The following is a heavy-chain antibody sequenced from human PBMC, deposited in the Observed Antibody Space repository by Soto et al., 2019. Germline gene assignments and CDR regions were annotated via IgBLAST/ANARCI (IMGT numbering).Heavy chain of an antibody. Sequence: PSETLSLTCTVSGGSVSSGNYYWNWIRQPPGNELEWIAYIYYSGSTNYNPSLKSRVTISVDTSKNQFSLKLTSVTAADTAVYYCARGRKYYYDNTGPYYFEHCGQGTLVTVSS. CDR3: ARGRKYYYDNTGPYYFEH. CDR2: IYYSGST. V-gene: IGHV4-61*01. J-gene: IGHJ4*02. D-gene: IGHD3-22*01. CDR1: GGSVSSGNYY.